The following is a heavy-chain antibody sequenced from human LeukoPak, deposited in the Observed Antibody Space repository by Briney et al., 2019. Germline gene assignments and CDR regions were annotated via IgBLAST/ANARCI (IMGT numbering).Heavy chain of an antibody. Sequence: GESLKSSCKGSGYSLTSYWISWVRQMPGKGLEWRGRIDPSDSYTNYSPSFQGHVTISADKSISTAYLEWSSLKASDTAMYYCARIRQLRYFDWPIRGYFDYWGQGTLVTVSS. V-gene: IGHV5-10-1*01. D-gene: IGHD3-9*01. J-gene: IGHJ4*02. CDR3: ARIRQLRYFDWPIRGYFDY. CDR2: IDPSDSYT. CDR1: GYSLTSYW.